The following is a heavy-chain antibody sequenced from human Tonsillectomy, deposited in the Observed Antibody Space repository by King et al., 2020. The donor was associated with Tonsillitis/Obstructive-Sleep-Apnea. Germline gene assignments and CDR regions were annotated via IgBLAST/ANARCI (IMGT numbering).Heavy chain of an antibody. V-gene: IGHV4-39*01. Sequence: LQLQESGPGLVKHSETLSLTCTVSGGSISSSSYYWGWIRQPPGKGLEWIGSIYYSGSTYHNPSLKSRVTISADTSKNQFSLKLNSVTAADTAVYYCARHRGYCSSTSCKYNWFDPWGQGTLVTVSS. J-gene: IGHJ5*02. D-gene: IGHD2-2*01. CDR3: ARHRGYCSSTSCKYNWFDP. CDR2: IYYSGST. CDR1: GGSISSSSYY.